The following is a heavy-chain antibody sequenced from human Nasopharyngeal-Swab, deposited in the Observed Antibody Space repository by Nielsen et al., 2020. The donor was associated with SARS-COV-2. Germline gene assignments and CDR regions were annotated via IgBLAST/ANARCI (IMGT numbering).Heavy chain of an antibody. J-gene: IGHJ5*02. CDR1: GFTFSCAW. D-gene: IGHD1-26*01. Sequence: GGPLRPSCAASGFTFSCAWMCWVRQAPGKGLELVGLIQSKTDGGTPDYAAPVKGRFTISKDDSINTLYLQMSSLKTEDTAVYYCTTDRRANDHWGQGTLVTVSS. CDR2: IQSKTDGGTP. CDR3: TTDRRANDH. V-gene: IGHV3-15*01.